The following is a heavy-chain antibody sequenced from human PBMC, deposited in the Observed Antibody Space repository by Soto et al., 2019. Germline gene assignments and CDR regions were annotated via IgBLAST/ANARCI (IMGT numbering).Heavy chain of an antibody. J-gene: IGHJ6*02. CDR1: GFTFSSCG. V-gene: IGHV3-30*18. CDR2: ISYDGSNK. Sequence: PGGSLRLSCAASGFTFSSCGMHWVRQAPGKGLERVAVISYDGSNKYYADSVKGRFTISRDNSKNTLYLQMNSLRAEDTAVYYCAKDPGYSYGPFYGMDVWGQGTTVTVSS. D-gene: IGHD5-18*01. CDR3: AKDPGYSYGPFYGMDV.